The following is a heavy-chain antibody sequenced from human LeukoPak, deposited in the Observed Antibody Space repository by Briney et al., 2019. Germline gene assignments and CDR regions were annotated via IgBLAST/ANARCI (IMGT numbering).Heavy chain of an antibody. Sequence: ASVKVSCKASGYTFTSYGISWVRQAPGQGLEWMGWISAYNGNTNYAQKLQGRVTMTEDTSTDTVYMELSSLRSDDTAVYYCATAWDLEYSWFDPWGQGTPVTVFS. CDR2: ISAYNGNT. V-gene: IGHV1-18*01. CDR1: GYTFTSYG. D-gene: IGHD3-3*01. J-gene: IGHJ5*02. CDR3: ATAWDLEYSWFDP.